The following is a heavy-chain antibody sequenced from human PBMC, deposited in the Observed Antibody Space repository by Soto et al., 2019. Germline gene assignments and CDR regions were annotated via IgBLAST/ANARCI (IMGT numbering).Heavy chain of an antibody. CDR1: GGSISSYY. V-gene: IGHV4-59*01. CDR3: ARHPRKNYFDY. CDR2: IYYSGST. Sequence: SETLSLTCTVSGGSISSYYWSWIRQPPGKGLEWIGYIYYSGSTNYNPSLKSRVTISVDTSKNQFSLKLSSVTAADTAVYYCARHPRKNYFDYWGQGTLVTVPQ. J-gene: IGHJ4*02.